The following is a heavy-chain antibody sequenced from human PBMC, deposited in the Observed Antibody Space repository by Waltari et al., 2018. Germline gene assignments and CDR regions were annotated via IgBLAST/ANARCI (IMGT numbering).Heavy chain of an antibody. V-gene: IGHV4-39*01. CDR2: ISYSGAT. CDR3: ATYIGASIGTAAFDV. CDR1: GCSITSNRHY. J-gene: IGHJ3*01. D-gene: IGHD3-16*01. Sequence: QLHLQESGPGLVKPSDTLSVTCSVSGCSITSNRHYWAWIRQPPGKGLEWTATISYSGATYNNPSLKSRVTISVDTSKNQFSLKLSSVTAADTAVYYCATYIGASIGTAAFDVWGQGTMVTVSS.